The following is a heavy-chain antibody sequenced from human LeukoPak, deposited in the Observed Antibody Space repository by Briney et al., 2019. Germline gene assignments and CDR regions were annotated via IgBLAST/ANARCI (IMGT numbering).Heavy chain of an antibody. CDR3: AREGPETYNFDF. CDR1: GYTFTSYY. D-gene: IGHD5-18*01. Sequence: ASLKVSCKASGYTFTSYYIHWMRQAPGQGLEYMGIIRPSGSTAYAQKFQGRVTMTRGTSTSAVYMELSSLRSEDTAVYYCAREGPETYNFDFWGQGTQVTVSS. CDR2: IRPSGST. V-gene: IGHV1-46*01. J-gene: IGHJ4*02.